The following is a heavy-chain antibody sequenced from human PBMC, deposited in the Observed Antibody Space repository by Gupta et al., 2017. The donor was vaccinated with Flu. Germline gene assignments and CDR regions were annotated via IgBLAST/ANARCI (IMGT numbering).Heavy chain of an antibody. V-gene: IGHV3-23*01. CDR2: ITASGYTK. Sequence: AMSWVRQAPGKGLDWIALITASGYTKRYSDSVQGRFTSARDNSKNILFLKMNNLRGEETAIYYGAKGLDRGGNYFAAFDVWGQGTMGSLSS. D-gene: IGHD3-22*01. CDR3: AKGLDRGGNYFAAFDV. J-gene: IGHJ3*01. CDR1: A.